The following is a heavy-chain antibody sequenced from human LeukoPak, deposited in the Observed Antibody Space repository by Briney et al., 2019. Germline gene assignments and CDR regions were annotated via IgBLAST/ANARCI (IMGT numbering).Heavy chain of an antibody. Sequence: GASVTVSFTASGGTFSIYAISWVRQAPGQGVEWMGGIIPIFGTANYSQKFQGRVTITSDDSTSTAYMDLSSLRSEDTAVYYCARDTSSTGYCSGGSCKPLDVWGQGTTVTVSS. CDR1: GGTFSIYA. CDR2: IIPIFGTA. V-gene: IGHV1-69*01. D-gene: IGHD2-15*01. J-gene: IGHJ6*02. CDR3: ARDTSSTGYCSGGSCKPLDV.